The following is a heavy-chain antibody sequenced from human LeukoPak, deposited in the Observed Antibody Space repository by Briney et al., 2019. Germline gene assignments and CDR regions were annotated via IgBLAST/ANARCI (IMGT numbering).Heavy chain of an antibody. D-gene: IGHD1-1*01. CDR3: ARGSSLDDAFDI. CDR2: ISSSSSYI. V-gene: IGHV3-21*01. CDR1: GFTFSSYS. J-gene: IGHJ3*02. Sequence: GGSLRLSCAASGFTFSSYSMNWVRQAPGKGLEWVSSISSSSSYIYYADSVKGRFTISRDNAKNSLNLQMHSLRAEDTAVYYCARGSSLDDAFDIWGQGTMVTVSS.